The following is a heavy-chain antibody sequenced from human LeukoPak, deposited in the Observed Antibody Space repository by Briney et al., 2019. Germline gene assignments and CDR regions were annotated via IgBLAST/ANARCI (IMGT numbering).Heavy chain of an antibody. CDR3: ASGWGGNWFDP. D-gene: IGHD6-19*01. Sequence: KSSETLSLTCTVSGRSISSYYWNWIRQHPGKGLEWIGYIYYSGSTYYNPSLKSRVTISVDTSKNQFSLKLSSVTAADTAVYYCASGWGGNWFDPWGQGTLVTVSS. CDR2: IYYSGST. J-gene: IGHJ5*02. CDR1: GRSISSYY. V-gene: IGHV4-59*06.